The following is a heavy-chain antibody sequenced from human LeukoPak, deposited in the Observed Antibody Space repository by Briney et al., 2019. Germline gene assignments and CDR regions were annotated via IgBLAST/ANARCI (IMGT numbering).Heavy chain of an antibody. CDR1: GFTFSSYA. CDR3: ARGRSIAARRLIDAFDI. CDR2: ISYDGSNK. Sequence: GGSLRLSCAASGFTFSSYAMHWVRQAPGKGQEWVAVISYDGSNKYYADSVKGRFTISRDNSKNTLYLQMNSLRAEDTAVYYCARGRSIAARRLIDAFDIWGQGTMVTVSS. V-gene: IGHV3-30-3*01. D-gene: IGHD6-6*01. J-gene: IGHJ3*02.